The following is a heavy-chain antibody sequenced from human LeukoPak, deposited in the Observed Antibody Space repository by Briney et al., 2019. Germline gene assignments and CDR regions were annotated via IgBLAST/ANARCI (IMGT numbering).Heavy chain of an antibody. J-gene: IGHJ3*02. CDR2: IRDDGRDK. CDR1: GFILSTYG. V-gene: IGHV3-30*02. D-gene: IGHD5-12*01. CDR3: ATTGVAIHDAFDI. Sequence: GGSLRLSCAASGFILSTYGMHWVRQAPGKGLEWVSFIRDDGRDKYYADSVKGRFTISRDISKNTLYAQMNSLRAEDTAVYYCATTGVAIHDAFDIWGQGTMVTVSS.